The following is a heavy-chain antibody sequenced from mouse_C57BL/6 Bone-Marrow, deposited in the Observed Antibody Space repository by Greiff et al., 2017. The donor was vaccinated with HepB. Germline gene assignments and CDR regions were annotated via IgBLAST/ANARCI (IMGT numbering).Heavy chain of an antibody. CDR3: ARGIYYYGSSFYFDY. CDR2: ILPGSGST. D-gene: IGHD1-1*01. CDR1: GYTFTGYW. J-gene: IGHJ2*01. Sequence: QVQLQQSGAELMKPGASVKLSCKATGYTFTGYWIEWVKQRPGHGLEWIGEILPGSGSTNYNEKFKGKATLTVDTSSSTAYMELHSLTSEDSAVYFCARGIYYYGSSFYFDYWGQGTTLTVSS. V-gene: IGHV1-9*01.